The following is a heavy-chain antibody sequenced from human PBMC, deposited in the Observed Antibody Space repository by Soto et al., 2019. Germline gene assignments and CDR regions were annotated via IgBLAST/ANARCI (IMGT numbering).Heavy chain of an antibody. CDR3: VACSYGRVDY. D-gene: IGHD3-10*02. CDR1: GFTFSDHY. V-gene: IGHV3-72*01. J-gene: IGHJ4*02. Sequence: EVQLVESGGGLVQPGGSLRLSCAASGFTFSDHYMDWVRQAPGKGLEWVGRIRNKANSYTTDHAASVKGRFTISREDSRNSVYLQMTTLATDDTAVYYCVACSYGRVDYWGQGTLVTVSS. CDR2: IRNKANSYTT.